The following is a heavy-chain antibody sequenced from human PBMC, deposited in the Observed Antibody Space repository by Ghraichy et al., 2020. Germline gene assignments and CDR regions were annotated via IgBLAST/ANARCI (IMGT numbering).Heavy chain of an antibody. V-gene: IGHV3-21*01. CDR1: GFTFSSYS. CDR2: ISSSSCYI. Sequence: GGSLRLSCAASGFTFSSYSMNWVRQAPGKGLEWVSSISSSSCYIYYADSVKGRFTISRDNAKNSLYLQMNSLRAEDTAVYYCAREMKIQLWALDYWGQGTLVTVSS. J-gene: IGHJ4*02. D-gene: IGHD5-18*01. CDR3: AREMKIQLWALDY.